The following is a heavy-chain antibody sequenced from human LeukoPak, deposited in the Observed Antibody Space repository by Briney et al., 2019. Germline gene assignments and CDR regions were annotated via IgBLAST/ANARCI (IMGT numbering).Heavy chain of an antibody. D-gene: IGHD3-9*01. J-gene: IGHJ4*02. V-gene: IGHV1-18*01. CDR1: GYTFTSYG. CDR2: ISAYNDNT. CDR3: ARVHYDILTGYSYFDY. Sequence: ASVKVSCKASGYTFTSYGISWVRQAPGQGLEWMGWISAYNDNTNYAQKLQGRVTMTTDTSTSTAYMELRSLRSDDTAVYYCARVHYDILTGYSYFDYWGQGILVTVSS.